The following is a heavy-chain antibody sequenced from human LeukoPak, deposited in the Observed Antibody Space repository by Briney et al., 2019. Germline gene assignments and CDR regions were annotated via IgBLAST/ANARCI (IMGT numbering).Heavy chain of an antibody. D-gene: IGHD1-1*01. CDR3: ARVFTGTTEWNYYYGMDV. CDR2: ISAYNGNT. V-gene: IGHV1-18*01. CDR1: GYTFTSYG. J-gene: IGHJ6*02. Sequence: ASVKVSCKASGYTFTSYGISWVRQAPGQGLEWMGWISAYNGNTNYAQKLQGRVTMTTDTSTSTAYMELRSLRSDDTAVYYCARVFTGTTEWNYYYGMDVWGQGTMVTVSS.